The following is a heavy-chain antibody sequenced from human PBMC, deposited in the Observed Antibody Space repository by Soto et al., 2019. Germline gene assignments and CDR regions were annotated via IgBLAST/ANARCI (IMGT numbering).Heavy chain of an antibody. CDR2: ISGSGGST. D-gene: IGHD6-13*01. J-gene: IGHJ5*02. V-gene: IGHV3-23*01. CDR1: GCTFSSYA. Sequence: GGSLRLSCAASGCTFSSYAMSWVRQAPGKGLEWVSAISGSGGSTYYADSVKGRFTISRDNSKNTLYLQMNSLRAEDTAVYYCAKGSSWYVMTNWFDPWGQGTLVTVSS. CDR3: AKGSSWYVMTNWFDP.